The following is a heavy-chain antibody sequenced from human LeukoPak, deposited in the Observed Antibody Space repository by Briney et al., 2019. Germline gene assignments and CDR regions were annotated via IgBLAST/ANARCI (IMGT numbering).Heavy chain of an antibody. D-gene: IGHD6-19*01. J-gene: IGHJ4*02. CDR1: GFTFSSYA. V-gene: IGHV3-23*01. CDR3: AKDLLSGAVAADY. Sequence: GSLRLSCGASGFTFSSYAMSWVRQAPGKGLEWVSGISDIGGSTYYADSVKGRFTISRDNSKNTLYLQMNSLRAEDTAIYYCAKDLLSGAVAADYWGQGTLVTVSS. CDR2: ISDIGGST.